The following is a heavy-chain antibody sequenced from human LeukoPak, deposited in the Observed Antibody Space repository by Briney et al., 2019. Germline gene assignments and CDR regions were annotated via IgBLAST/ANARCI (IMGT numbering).Heavy chain of an antibody. D-gene: IGHD2-2*02. CDR1: GFTFDDYG. J-gene: IGHJ5*02. V-gene: IGHV3-20*04. Sequence: PGGSLRLSCAASGFTFDDYGMSWVRQAPGKGLEWVSGITWNGDSKGYADSVKGRFTISRDNAKNSLYLQMNSLRAEDTAVYYCARLHCSSTSCYTIWFDPWGQGTLVTVSS. CDR2: ITWNGDSK. CDR3: ARLHCSSTSCYTIWFDP.